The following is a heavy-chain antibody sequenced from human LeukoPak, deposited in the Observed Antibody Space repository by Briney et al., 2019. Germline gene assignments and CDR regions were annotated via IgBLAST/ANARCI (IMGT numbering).Heavy chain of an antibody. CDR3: ARSGYSSGPYGDY. CDR2: IIPIFGTA. Sequence: GASVKVSCKASGGTFSSYANSWVRQAPGQGLEWMGGIIPIFGTANYAQKFQGRVTITTDESTSTAYMELSSLRSEDTAVYYCARSGYSSGPYGDYWGQGTLVTVSS. V-gene: IGHV1-69*05. D-gene: IGHD6-19*01. CDR1: GGTFSSYA. J-gene: IGHJ4*02.